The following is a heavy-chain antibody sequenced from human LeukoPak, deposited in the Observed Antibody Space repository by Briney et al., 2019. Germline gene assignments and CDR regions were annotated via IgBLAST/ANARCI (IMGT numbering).Heavy chain of an antibody. J-gene: IGHJ4*02. CDR1: GGSFSGYY. CDR2: IYYSGST. CDR3: ARAPSSDWYFNY. D-gene: IGHD3-22*01. V-gene: IGHV4-34*09. Sequence: SETLSLTCAVYGGSFSGYYWSWIRQPPGKGLEWIGYIYYSGSTYYNPSLKSRITISVDTSKNQFSLKLSSVTAADTAVYYCARAPSSDWYFNYWGQGTLLTVSS.